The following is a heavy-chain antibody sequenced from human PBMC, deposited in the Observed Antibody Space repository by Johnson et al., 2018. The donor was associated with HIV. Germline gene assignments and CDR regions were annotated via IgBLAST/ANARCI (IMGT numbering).Heavy chain of an antibody. CDR2: ISNSGSTI. Sequence: QVQLVESGGGLVKPGGSLRLSCAASGFTFSDYYMSWIRQAPGKGLEWVSYISNSGSTIYYTDSVKGRFTISRDNSKNTLYLQLNTLRAADTAVYYCARDWDAYGAFDIWGQGTMVTVSS. CDR3: ARDWDAYGAFDI. V-gene: IGHV3-11*04. J-gene: IGHJ3*02. CDR1: GFTFSDYY. D-gene: IGHD1-26*01.